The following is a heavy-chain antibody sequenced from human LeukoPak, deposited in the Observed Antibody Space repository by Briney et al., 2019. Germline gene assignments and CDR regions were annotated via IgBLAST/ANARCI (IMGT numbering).Heavy chain of an antibody. CDR2: IYHRGNT. D-gene: IGHD4-23*01. Sequence: PSETLSLTCSVSGFSIGTGYSWGWLRQPPGKGLEWIGTIYHRGNTYYNPSLMSRVTISLDTSKNQFSLRLTSVTAADTAVYYCARLATTVVAPADYWGQGTLVTVSS. J-gene: IGHJ4*02. CDR1: GFSIGTGYS. CDR3: ARLATTVVAPADY. V-gene: IGHV4-38-2*01.